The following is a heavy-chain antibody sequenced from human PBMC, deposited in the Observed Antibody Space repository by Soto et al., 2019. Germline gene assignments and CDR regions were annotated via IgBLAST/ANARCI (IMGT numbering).Heavy chain of an antibody. J-gene: IGHJ6*02. V-gene: IGHV3-30-3*01. Sequence: GGSLRLSCAASGFTFSSYAMHWVRQAPGKGLEWVAVISYDGSNKYYADSVKGRFTISRDNSKNTLYLQMNNLRAEDSAVYYCARVADSYYYGGMDVWGQGTTVTVSS. CDR1: GFTFSSYA. CDR3: ARVADSYYYGGMDV. CDR2: ISYDGSNK.